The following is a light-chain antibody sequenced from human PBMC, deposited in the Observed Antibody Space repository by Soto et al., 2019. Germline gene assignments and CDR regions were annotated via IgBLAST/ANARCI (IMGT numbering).Light chain of an antibody. CDR2: DVI. Sequence: QSALTQPRSVSGSPGQSVTISCTGTSSDVAGYNYVSWYQQHPGKAPKLMIYDVIKRPSGVPDRFSGSKSGNTASLTISGLQGEDEADYHCCSYAVSYTLVFGGGTKVTVL. J-gene: IGLJ2*01. CDR1: SSDVAGYNY. V-gene: IGLV2-11*01. CDR3: CSYAVSYTLV.